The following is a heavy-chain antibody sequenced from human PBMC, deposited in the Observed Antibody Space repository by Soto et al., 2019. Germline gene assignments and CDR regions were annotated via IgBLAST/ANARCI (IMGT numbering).Heavy chain of an antibody. D-gene: IGHD1-20*01. CDR1: GGSISSYD. CDR2: IYYSGST. CDR3: ARRYGRNFDY. J-gene: IGHJ4*02. V-gene: IGHV4-59*01. Sequence: QVQLQESGPGLVKPSETLSLTCTVSGGSISSYDWSWIRQPPGKGLEWIGYIYYSGSTNYNPSLKSRVTISVDTSKNQFSLKLSSVTAADTAVYDCARRYGRNFDYWGQGTLVTVSS.